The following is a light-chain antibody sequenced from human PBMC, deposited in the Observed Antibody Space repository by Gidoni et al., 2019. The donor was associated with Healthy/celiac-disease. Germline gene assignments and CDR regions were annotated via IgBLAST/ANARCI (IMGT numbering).Light chain of an antibody. CDR1: QSLLHSNGYNY. CDR3: MQALQTPWT. V-gene: IGKV2-28*01. Sequence: SPLSLPVTPGEPASISCRSSQSLLHSNGYNYLDWYLQKPGQSPQLLIYLGSNRASGVPDRFSGSGSGTDCTLKISRVEAEDVGVYYCMQALQTPWTFGQGTKVEIK. CDR2: LGS. J-gene: IGKJ1*01.